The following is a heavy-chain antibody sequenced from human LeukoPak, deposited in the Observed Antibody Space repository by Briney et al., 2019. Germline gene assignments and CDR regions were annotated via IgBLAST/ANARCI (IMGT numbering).Heavy chain of an antibody. CDR1: GFTFSSYG. CDR2: ISYDESNK. Sequence: GSSLRLSCAASGFTFSSYGMHWVRQAPGKGLEWVAVISYDESNKYYTDSVKGRFTISRDNSKDTLYLQMNSLRVEDTAVYYCATVLLWFGELFGQNPETLRFDYWGQGTLVTVSS. CDR3: ATVLLWFGELFGQNPETLRFDY. D-gene: IGHD3-10*01. J-gene: IGHJ4*02. V-gene: IGHV3-30*03.